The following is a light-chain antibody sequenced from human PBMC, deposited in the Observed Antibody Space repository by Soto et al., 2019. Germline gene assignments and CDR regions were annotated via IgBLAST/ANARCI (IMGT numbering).Light chain of an antibody. CDR2: EVS. J-gene: IGLJ2*01. CDR3: TSYAGSNNFVV. Sequence: QSVLTQPPSASGSPGQSVTISCTGTNSDVGGYNYVSWYQQHPGKAPKLMIYEVSKRPSGVPDRFSGSKSGNTASLTVSGFQAEDEADYYCTSYAGSNNFVVFGGGTQLTVL. CDR1: NSDVGGYNY. V-gene: IGLV2-8*01.